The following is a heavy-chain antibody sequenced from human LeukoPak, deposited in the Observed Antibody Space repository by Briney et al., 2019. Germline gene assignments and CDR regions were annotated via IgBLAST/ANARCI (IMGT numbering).Heavy chain of an antibody. CDR1: GFTFGSHA. CDR3: GKTTVGYSSGQKPAWPVDY. V-gene: IGHV3-23*01. J-gene: IGHJ4*02. Sequence: GGSLRLSCEASGFTFGSHAMYWVRQAPGKGLEWVAGIFGRSGSPHYADPVKGRFTISRDNSRNTVYLQINSLRAEDTAVYYCGKTTVGYSSGQKPAWPVDYWGQGTLVTVSS. CDR2: IFGRSGSP. D-gene: IGHD5-18*01.